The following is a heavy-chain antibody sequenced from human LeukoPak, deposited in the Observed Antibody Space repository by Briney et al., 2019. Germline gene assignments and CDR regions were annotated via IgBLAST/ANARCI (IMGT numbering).Heavy chain of an antibody. V-gene: IGHV4-34*01. Sequence: SETLSLTCAVYGGSFSGYYWSWIRQPPGKGLEWIGEINHSGSTNYNPSLKSRVTISVDTSKNQFSLKLSSVTAADTAVYYCARRYSYGAVDIWGQGTMVTVSS. CDR3: ARRYSYGAVDI. CDR1: GGSFSGYY. J-gene: IGHJ3*02. CDR2: INHSGST. D-gene: IGHD5-18*01.